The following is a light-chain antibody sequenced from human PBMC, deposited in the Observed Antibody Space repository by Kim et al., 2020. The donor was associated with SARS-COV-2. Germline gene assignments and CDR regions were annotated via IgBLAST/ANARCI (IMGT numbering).Light chain of an antibody. J-gene: IGLJ2*01. V-gene: IGLV3-19*01. Sequence: SSELPQDPAVSVALGQTVRITCQGDSLRSYYASWYQQKPGQAPVLVIYGKNNRPSGIPDRFSGSSSGNTASLTITGAQAEDEADYYCNSRDSSGVVFGGGTQLTVL. CDR2: GKN. CDR1: SLRSYY. CDR3: NSRDSSGVV.